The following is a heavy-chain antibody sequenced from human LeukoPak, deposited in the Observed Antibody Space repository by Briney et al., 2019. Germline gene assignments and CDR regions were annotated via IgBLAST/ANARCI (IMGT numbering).Heavy chain of an antibody. CDR1: GFTFSNYW. CDR3: ARDDRYGYYDY. Sequence: GGSLRLSCAISGFTFSNYWVTWLRQAPGKGLEWVANIKQDGSEMHYADAVMGRFTISRDNAKASLLLQMNSLRAEDTAVYYCARDDRYGYYDYWGQGTLVTVSS. CDR2: IKQDGSEM. V-gene: IGHV3-7*01. J-gene: IGHJ4*02. D-gene: IGHD2-2*03.